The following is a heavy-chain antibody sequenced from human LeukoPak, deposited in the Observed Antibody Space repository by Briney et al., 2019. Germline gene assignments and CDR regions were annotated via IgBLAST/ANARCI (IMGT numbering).Heavy chain of an antibody. CDR1: GYTFTSYY. J-gene: IGHJ4*02. D-gene: IGHD6-19*01. CDR3: ARDRISHSVAGPGGY. Sequence: ASVKVSCKASGYTFTSYYMHWVRQAPGQGLEWMGIINPSGGSTSYAQKFQGRVTMTRDTSTSTVYMELSSLRPEDTAVYYCARDRISHSVAGPGGYWGQGTLVTVSS. V-gene: IGHV1-46*01. CDR2: INPSGGST.